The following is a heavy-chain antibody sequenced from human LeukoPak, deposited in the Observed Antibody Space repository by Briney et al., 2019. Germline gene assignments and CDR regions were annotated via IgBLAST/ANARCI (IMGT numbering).Heavy chain of an antibody. Sequence: GGSLRLSCAASGFTFDDYAMHWVRQAPGKGLEWVSGISWNSGSIGYADSVKGRFTISRDNAKNSLYLQMNSLRAEDTAVYYCAKDKAGAGFGDAFDIWGQGTMVTVSS. CDR3: AKDKAGAGFGDAFDI. CDR1: GFTFDDYA. CDR2: ISWNSGSI. D-gene: IGHD3-10*01. J-gene: IGHJ3*02. V-gene: IGHV3-9*01.